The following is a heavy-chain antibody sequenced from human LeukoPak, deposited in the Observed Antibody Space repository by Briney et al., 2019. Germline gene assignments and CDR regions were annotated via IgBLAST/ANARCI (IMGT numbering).Heavy chain of an antibody. Sequence: GGSLRLSCAASGFTFSSYGMHWVRQAPGKGLEWVAVISYDGSNKYYADSVKGRFTISRDNSKNTLYLQMNSLRAEDTAVYYCAKDAYDSSGWDAFDIWGQGTMVTVSS. D-gene: IGHD3-22*01. CDR2: ISYDGSNK. CDR3: AKDAYDSSGWDAFDI. J-gene: IGHJ3*02. V-gene: IGHV3-30*18. CDR1: GFTFSSYG.